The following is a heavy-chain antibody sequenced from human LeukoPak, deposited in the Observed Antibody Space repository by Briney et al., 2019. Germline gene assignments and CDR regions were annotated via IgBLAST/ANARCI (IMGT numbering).Heavy chain of an antibody. CDR2: INPSGGST. CDR3: ARDRASGSYQVSFCYDLDV. Sequence: ASVKVSCKASGYTFTGYYMHWVRQAPGQGLAWMGVINPSGGSTTYAQNFQGRVTMTTDTSTSTVYMELSSLRSEDTAVYYCARDRASGSYQVSFCYDLDVWGLGTTVTVSS. CDR1: GYTFTGYY. J-gene: IGHJ6*02. V-gene: IGHV1-46*01. D-gene: IGHD3-10*01.